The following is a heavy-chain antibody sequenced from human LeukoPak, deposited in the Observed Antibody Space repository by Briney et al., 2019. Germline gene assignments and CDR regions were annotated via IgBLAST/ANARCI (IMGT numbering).Heavy chain of an antibody. CDR3: TRDTRGTIGTTTLDY. V-gene: IGHV3-74*01. CDR2: INNDGSTT. J-gene: IGHJ4*02. CDR1: GFTLSSYW. D-gene: IGHD1-1*01. Sequence: GGSLRLSCVASGFTLSSYWMRWVRQAPGKGLVWVSRINNDGSTTTYADSVKGRFTISRDNAKNTLYLQMNSLRAEDTAVYYCTRDTRGTIGTTTLDYWGQGTLVTVSS.